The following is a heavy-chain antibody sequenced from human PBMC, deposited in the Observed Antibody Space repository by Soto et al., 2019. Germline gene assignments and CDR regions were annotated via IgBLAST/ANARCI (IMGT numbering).Heavy chain of an antibody. D-gene: IGHD2-2*02. CDR1: GYTFTGYY. V-gene: IGHV1-2*02. Sequence: GASVKVSCKASGYTFTGYYMHWVRQAPGQGLEWMGWINPNSGGTNYAQKFQGRVTMTRDTSISTAYMELSRLRSDDTAVYYCARNDCSSTSCYIPNLRYYYYYYGMDVWGQGTTVTVSS. CDR3: ARNDCSSTSCYIPNLRYYYYYYGMDV. J-gene: IGHJ6*02. CDR2: INPNSGGT.